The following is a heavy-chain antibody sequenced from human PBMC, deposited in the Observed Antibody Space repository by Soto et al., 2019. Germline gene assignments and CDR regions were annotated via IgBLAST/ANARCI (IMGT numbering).Heavy chain of an antibody. CDR2: ISPKGTYK. CDR3: SRGGGGGLFDL. CDR1: GFTFTDSY. V-gene: IGHV3-11*06. Sequence: QVQLVESGGGLVKPGGSLRLSCATSGFTFTDSYMTWIRQAPGKGLEFVSYISPKGTYKAYADSVKGRFTISRDNTKNSLYLQLNSPRDEDTALYYCSRGGGGGLFDLWGQGAFVTVSS. J-gene: IGHJ4*02. D-gene: IGHD2-21*01.